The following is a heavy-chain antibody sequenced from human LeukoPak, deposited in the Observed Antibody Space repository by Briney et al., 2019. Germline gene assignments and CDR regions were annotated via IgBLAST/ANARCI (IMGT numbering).Heavy chain of an antibody. Sequence: GGSLRLSCAASGFTFSSYAMNWVRQAPGKGLEWVANIKQDGSEKYYVDSVKGRFTISRDNAKNSLYLQMNRLRAEDTAVYYCASYDYVWGSYRYRADYWGQGTLVTVSS. CDR1: GFTFSSYA. CDR3: ASYDYVWGSYRYRADY. CDR2: IKQDGSEK. V-gene: IGHV3-7*01. D-gene: IGHD3-16*02. J-gene: IGHJ4*02.